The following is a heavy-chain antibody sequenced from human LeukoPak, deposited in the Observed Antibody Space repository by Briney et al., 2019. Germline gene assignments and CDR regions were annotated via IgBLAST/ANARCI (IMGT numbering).Heavy chain of an antibody. D-gene: IGHD3-10*01. Sequence: SETLSLTCTVSGGSISSGSYYWSWIRQPAGKGLEWIGRIYTSGSTNYNPSLKSRATISVDTAKNQFSLKLSSVTAADTAVYYCAREGKYYGSGSYSFQAVSYNWFDPWGQGTLVTVSS. CDR1: GGSISSGSYY. J-gene: IGHJ5*02. V-gene: IGHV4-61*02. CDR3: AREGKYYGSGSYSFQAVSYNWFDP. CDR2: IYTSGST.